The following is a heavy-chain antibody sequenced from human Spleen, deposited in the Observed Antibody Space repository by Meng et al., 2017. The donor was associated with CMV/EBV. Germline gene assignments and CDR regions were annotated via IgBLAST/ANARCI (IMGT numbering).Heavy chain of an antibody. CDR3: AGLYSGYDYDFDY. CDR1: GGTSRLSA. Sequence: HVRLVHSGADVKTPVSSVKVSCTASGGTSRLSALSLVPPAPGPALEWMVWINPHSGGTNYAQKFQGRVTMTRDTSISTAYMELSRLRSDDTAVYYCAGLYSGYDYDFDYWGQGTLVTVSS. CDR2: INPHSGGT. V-gene: IGHV1-2*02. J-gene: IGHJ4*02. D-gene: IGHD5-12*01.